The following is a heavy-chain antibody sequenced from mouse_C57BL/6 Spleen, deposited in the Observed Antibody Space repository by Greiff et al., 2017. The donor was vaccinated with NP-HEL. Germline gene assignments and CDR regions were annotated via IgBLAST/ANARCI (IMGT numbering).Heavy chain of an antibody. CDR1: GYTFTSYW. V-gene: IGHV1-64*01. Sequence: QVQLQQPGAELVKPGASVKLSCKASGYTFTSYWMHWVKQRPGQGLEWIGMIHPNSGSTNYNEKFKSKATMTVDKSSITAYMQLSSLTSEDSAVYYCAREGIYYDYEYAMDYWGQGTSVTVSS. J-gene: IGHJ4*01. D-gene: IGHD2-4*01. CDR3: AREGIYYDYEYAMDY. CDR2: IHPNSGST.